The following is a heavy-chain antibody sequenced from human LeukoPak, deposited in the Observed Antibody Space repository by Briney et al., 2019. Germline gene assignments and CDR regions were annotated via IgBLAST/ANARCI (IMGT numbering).Heavy chain of an antibody. CDR3: ARLGAAPGPPHYFYYGMDV. Sequence: SETLSLTCSVSGGSISSRSYYRGWVRQPPGKGLEWIGSTYYTGSTYYNPSLRSRVSISGDTSKNQVSLKVNSVTAADTAVYYCARLGAAPGPPHYFYYGMDVWGQGTTVTVS. D-gene: IGHD6-13*01. V-gene: IGHV4-39*01. CDR2: TYYTGST. CDR1: GGSISSRSYY. J-gene: IGHJ6*02.